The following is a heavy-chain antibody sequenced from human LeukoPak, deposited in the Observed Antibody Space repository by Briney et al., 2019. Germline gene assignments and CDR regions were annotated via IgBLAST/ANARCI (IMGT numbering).Heavy chain of an antibody. CDR2: ISYDGSNK. V-gene: IGHV3-30*03. CDR3: ARDLPRRHSSSWPKPGGVDY. D-gene: IGHD6-13*01. CDR1: GFTFSSYG. Sequence: PGGSLRLSCAASGFTFSSYGMQWVRQAPGKGLEWVAVISYDGSNKYYADSVKGRFTISRDNSKNTLYLQMNSLRAEDTAVYYCARDLPRRHSSSWPKPGGVDYWGQGTLVTVSS. J-gene: IGHJ4*02.